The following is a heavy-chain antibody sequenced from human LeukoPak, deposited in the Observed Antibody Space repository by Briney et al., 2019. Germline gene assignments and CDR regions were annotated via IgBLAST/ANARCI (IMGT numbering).Heavy chain of an antibody. Sequence: SETLSLTCTVSGGSISSYYWSWIRQPPGKGLEWIGDIYYSGSTNYNPSLKSRVTISVDTSNNQFSLKLSSVTAADTAVYSCAIVRGTTVVTWAFDIWGQGTMVTASS. CDR3: AIVRGTTVVTWAFDI. CDR1: GGSISSYY. CDR2: IYYSGST. J-gene: IGHJ3*02. D-gene: IGHD4-23*01. V-gene: IGHV4-59*01.